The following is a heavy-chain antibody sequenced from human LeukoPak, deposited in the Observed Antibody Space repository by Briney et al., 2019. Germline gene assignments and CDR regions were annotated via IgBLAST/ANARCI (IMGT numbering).Heavy chain of an antibody. D-gene: IGHD5-18*01. J-gene: IGHJ4*02. CDR1: GFTFSPYW. CDR3: ARGDVDTAMVSY. CDR2: ISSSSSYI. Sequence: GGSLRLSCAASGFTFSPYWMHWVRQAPGKGLEWVSSISSSSSYIYYADSVKGRFTISRDNAKNSLYLQMNSLRAEDTAVYYCARGDVDTAMVSYWGQGTLVTVSS. V-gene: IGHV3-21*01.